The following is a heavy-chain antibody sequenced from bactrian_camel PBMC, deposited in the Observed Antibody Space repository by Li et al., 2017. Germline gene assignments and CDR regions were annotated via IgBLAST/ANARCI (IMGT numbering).Heavy chain of an antibody. CDR3: VADPSVFPVCKIGVMRMDY. CDR1: GCASVGNS. D-gene: IGHD1*01. J-gene: IGHJ4*01. Sequence: HVQLVESGGGVVQPGGSRRLSCTVSGCASVGNSVGWFRQAPGKERENVAALYITDNRPDYADSVKGRFTISQDNAKSTLYLQMDNLKPEDTAMYYCVADPSVFPVCKIGVMRMDYRGQGTQVTVS. V-gene: IGHV3-3*01. CDR2: LYITDNRP.